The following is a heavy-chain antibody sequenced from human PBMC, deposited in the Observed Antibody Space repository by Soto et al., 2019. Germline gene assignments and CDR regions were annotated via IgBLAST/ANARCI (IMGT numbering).Heavy chain of an antibody. D-gene: IGHD3-22*01. CDR1: GYTFTSYG. Sequence: ASVKVSCKASGYTFTSYGISWVRQAPGQGLEWMGGSDPEDGETIYAQKFQGRVTMTEDTSTDTAYMELSSLRSEDTAVYYCATAPPSVVTPKNWFDPWGQGTLVTVS. CDR3: ATAPPSVVTPKNWFDP. CDR2: SDPEDGET. J-gene: IGHJ5*02. V-gene: IGHV1-24*01.